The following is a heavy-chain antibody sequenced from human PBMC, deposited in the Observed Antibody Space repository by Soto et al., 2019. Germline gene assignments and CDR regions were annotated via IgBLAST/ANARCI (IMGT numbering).Heavy chain of an antibody. CDR3: AIEKLHLGRSCYCCDGLDI. D-gene: IGHD1-26*01. J-gene: IGHJ6*02. CDR1: CGSISSGGYY. CDR2: IYYSGST. V-gene: IGHV4-31*03. Sequence: PSETLSLTCTVSCGSISSGGYYWSWIRQHPGKGLEWIGYIYYSGSTYYNPSLKSRVTISVDTSKNQFSLKLSSVTAADTAVYYCAIEKLHLGRSCYCCDGLDIGGQGT.